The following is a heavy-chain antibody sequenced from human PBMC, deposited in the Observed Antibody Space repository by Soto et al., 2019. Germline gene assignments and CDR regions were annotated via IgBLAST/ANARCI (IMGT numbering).Heavy chain of an antibody. J-gene: IGHJ3*01. D-gene: IGHD5-18*01. CDR2: ISSSSSYI. CDR3: ARGAGYSYGSAFDL. CDR1: GFTFSSYS. V-gene: IGHV3-21*01. Sequence: GGSLRLSCAASGFTFSSYSMNWGRQAPGKGLEWVSSISSSSSYIYYADSVNGRFTISRDNAKNSLYLQMNSLRAEDTAVYYCARGAGYSYGSAFDLWGQGTMVTVSS.